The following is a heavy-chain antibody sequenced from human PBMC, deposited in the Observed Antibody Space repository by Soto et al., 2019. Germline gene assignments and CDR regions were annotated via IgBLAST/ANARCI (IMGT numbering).Heavy chain of an antibody. D-gene: IGHD3-10*01. V-gene: IGHV3-7*02. CDR3: ARGYYYGTGSYSPENYMDV. CDR1: GFTFSSYW. CDR2: IKQDGSEK. J-gene: IGHJ6*03. Sequence: PGGSLRLSCAASGFTFSSYWMSWVRQAPGKGLEWVANIKQDGSEKYYVDSVKDRFTISRDNARNSLYLQMNSLRAEDTAVYYCARGYYYGTGSYSPENYMDVWGNRTTDTVSS.